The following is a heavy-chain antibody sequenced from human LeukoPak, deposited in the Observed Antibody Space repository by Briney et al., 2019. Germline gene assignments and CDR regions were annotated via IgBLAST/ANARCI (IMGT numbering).Heavy chain of an antibody. CDR3: ARMPPVRGLRNLYFYYNMDV. V-gene: IGHV4-4*07. J-gene: IGHJ6*03. D-gene: IGHD3-10*01. Sequence: SETLSLTCTVSGASIDSYYWSWVRQPAGQSPEWIGRIDTSGTTSYNPSFRSRVIMSLDKPNNQFSLNVSSVTAADTGVYYCARMPPVRGLRNLYFYYNMDVWGRGTTVTVSS. CDR1: GASIDSYY. CDR2: IDTSGTT.